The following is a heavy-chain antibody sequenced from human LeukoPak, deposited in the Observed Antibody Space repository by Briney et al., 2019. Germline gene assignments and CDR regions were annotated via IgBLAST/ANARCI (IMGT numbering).Heavy chain of an antibody. V-gene: IGHV4-59*01. CDR3: AGQHPSKSGSYQIDY. J-gene: IGHJ4*02. CDR1: GVSISDYY. CDR2: IYYTGST. D-gene: IGHD1-26*01. Sequence: SETLSLTCTVSGVSISDYYWSWIRQPPGKGLEWIGYIYYTGSTNYNPSLVSRVIISVNTSKNQFSLQLTSVTAADTAVYYCAGQHPSKSGSYQIDYWGRGTLVTVSS.